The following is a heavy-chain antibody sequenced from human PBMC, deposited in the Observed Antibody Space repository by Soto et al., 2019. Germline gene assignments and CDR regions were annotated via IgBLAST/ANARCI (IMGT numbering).Heavy chain of an antibody. CDR2: LYGNGGGI. CDR1: GFTFRTYA. V-gene: IGHV3-23*01. J-gene: IGHJ4*02. Sequence: EVQLLESGGDLVQPGGSLRLSCAASGFTFRTYAMSWVRQAPGQGLEWVSGLYGNGGGITYADSVKGRFTISRDNSNNMLYLQMHSLRAEDTAVYYCAKDRQPDWLWPFDHWGQGTLVTVSS. D-gene: IGHD2-21*01. CDR3: AKDRQPDWLWPFDH.